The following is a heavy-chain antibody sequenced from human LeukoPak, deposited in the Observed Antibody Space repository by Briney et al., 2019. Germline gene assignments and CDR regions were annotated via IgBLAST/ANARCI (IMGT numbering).Heavy chain of an antibody. V-gene: IGHV5-51*01. CDR2: IYPGDSDT. D-gene: IGHD5-24*01. Sequence: GEALKISCKASGYSFTNYWIGWVRQMPGKGLEWMGIIYPGDSDTRYSPSFQGQVTISADKSISTAYLQWSSPKASDTAMYYCARLLGYISNNKRYFDYWGQGTLVTVSS. CDR1: GYSFTNYW. CDR3: ARLLGYISNNKRYFDY. J-gene: IGHJ4*02.